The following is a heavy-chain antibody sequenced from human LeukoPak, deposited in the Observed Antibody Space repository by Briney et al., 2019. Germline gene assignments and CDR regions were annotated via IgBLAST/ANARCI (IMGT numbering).Heavy chain of an antibody. CDR2: IYPDDSDT. CDR1: GYSLTNYW. D-gene: IGHD2-8*01. Sequence: GESLKISCKGSGYSLTNYWIGWVRQMSGKGLEWMGIIYPDDSDTRYSPSFQGQVTISADKSISTAYLQWNSLKASDTAIYYCARHRRGTSYFDYWGQGTLVTVPS. J-gene: IGHJ4*02. CDR3: ARHRRGTSYFDY. V-gene: IGHV5-51*01.